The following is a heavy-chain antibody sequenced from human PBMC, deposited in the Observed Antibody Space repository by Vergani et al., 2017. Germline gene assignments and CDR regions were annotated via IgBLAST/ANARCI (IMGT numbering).Heavy chain of an antibody. V-gene: IGHV3-33*01. J-gene: IGHJ6*03. CDR3: TRDVADTHSSIWPLNYHYFMDV. CDR2: IFYNGGNQ. D-gene: IGHD6-13*01. Sequence: QVQLVESGGNLVHPGRSLRLSCAAAGFKFSNIVMHWVRQVPGKGLEWVAFIFYNGGNQYYADSVQGRFTISRDNTKNILYLQMSSLRVEETALYYCTRDVADTHSSIWPLNYHYFMDVWGEGTTVTVSS. CDR1: GFKFSNIV.